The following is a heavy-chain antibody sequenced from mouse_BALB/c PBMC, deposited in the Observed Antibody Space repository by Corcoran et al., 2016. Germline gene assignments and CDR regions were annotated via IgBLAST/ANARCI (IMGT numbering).Heavy chain of an antibody. J-gene: IGHJ3*01. CDR3: ARGGHYGNYFAWFAY. V-gene: IGHV1-18*01. Sequence: EVLLQQSGPELVKPGASVKIPCKASGYTFTDYNMDWVKQSHGKSLEWIGDINPNNGGTIYNQKFKGKATLTVDKSSSTAYMELRSLTSEDTAVYYCARGGHYGNYFAWFAYWGQGTLVTVSA. CDR2: INPNNGGT. D-gene: IGHD2-1*01. CDR1: GYTFTDYN.